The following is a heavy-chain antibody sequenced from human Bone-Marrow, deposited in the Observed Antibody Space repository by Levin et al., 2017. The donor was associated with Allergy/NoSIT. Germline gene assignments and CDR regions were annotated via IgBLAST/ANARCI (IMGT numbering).Heavy chain of an antibody. CDR3: SRRTRGQRGAGGRTTDY. V-gene: IGHV3-49*03. CDR2: IRSKLFGGTA. Sequence: GGSLRLSCRASGFIFGDYALSWFRQAPGRGLEWIGFIRSKLFGGTAEYAASVEGRFTISRDDSKSIVYLQVDSLRTEDTAVYYCSRRTRGQRGAGGRTTDYWGQGTLVTVSS. CDR1: GFIFGDYA. J-gene: IGHJ4*02. D-gene: IGHD6-13*01.